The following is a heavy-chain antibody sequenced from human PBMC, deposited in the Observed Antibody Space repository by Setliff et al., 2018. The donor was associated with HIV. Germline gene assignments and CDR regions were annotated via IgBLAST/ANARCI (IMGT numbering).Heavy chain of an antibody. CDR2: IYYSGNT. CDR1: GGSITGYY. CDR3: ARDPPGYGDSKDY. Sequence: SETLSLTCTVSGGSITGYYWSWIRQPPGKGLEWIGWIYYSGNTRYNPSLKSRVTISLDTSKNHFSLKLTSVTAADTAVYYCARDPPGYGDSKDYWGQGKLVTVSS. J-gene: IGHJ4*02. V-gene: IGHV4-59*01. D-gene: IGHD4-17*01.